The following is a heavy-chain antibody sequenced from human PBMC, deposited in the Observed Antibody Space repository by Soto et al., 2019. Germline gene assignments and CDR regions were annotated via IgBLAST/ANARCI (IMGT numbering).Heavy chain of an antibody. J-gene: IGHJ5*02. D-gene: IGHD6-13*01. CDR2: ISGTGVPT. CDR3: AKSFYSTSSCFFVWVDP. CDR1: GFTFSSYA. V-gene: IGHV3-23*01. Sequence: PGGSLRLSCAASGFTFSSYAMSWVRQAPGKGLECISLISGTGVPTLYAESVKGRFSVSRDNSKNTLFLEMNNLRVDDTAIYYCAKSFYSTSSCFFVWVDPWGPGTLVSVSS.